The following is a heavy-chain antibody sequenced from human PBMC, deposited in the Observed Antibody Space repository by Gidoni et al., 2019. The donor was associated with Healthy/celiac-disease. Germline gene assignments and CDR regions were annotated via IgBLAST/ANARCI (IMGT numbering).Heavy chain of an antibody. V-gene: IGHV3-21*01. D-gene: IGHD3-10*01. CDR2: ISSSSSYI. CDR1: GFTFSSYS. CDR3: ATLPYGSGIDYGMDV. Sequence: EVQLVESGGGLVKPGGSLRLSCAASGFTFSSYSMNWVRQAPGKGLEWVSSISSSSSYIYYADSVKGRFTISRDNAKNSLYLQMNSLRAEDTAVYYCATLPYGSGIDYGMDVWGQGTTVTVSS. J-gene: IGHJ6*02.